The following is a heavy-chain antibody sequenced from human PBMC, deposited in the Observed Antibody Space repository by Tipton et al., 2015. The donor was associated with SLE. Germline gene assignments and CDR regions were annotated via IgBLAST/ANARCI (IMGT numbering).Heavy chain of an antibody. CDR3: AKDSGSYYDGYFDY. V-gene: IGHV3-11*06. CDR1: GFTFSDYY. CDR2: ISSSSSYT. Sequence: SLRLSCAASGFTFSDYYMSWIRQAPGKGLEWVSYISSSSSYTNYADSVKGRFTISRDNAKNSLYLQMNSLRAEDTAVYYCAKDSGSYYDGYFDYWGQGTLVTVSS. D-gene: IGHD1-26*01. J-gene: IGHJ4*02.